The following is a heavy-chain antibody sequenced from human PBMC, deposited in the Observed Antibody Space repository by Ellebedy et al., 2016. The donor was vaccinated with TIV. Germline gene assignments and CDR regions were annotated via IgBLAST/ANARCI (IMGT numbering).Heavy chain of an antibody. D-gene: IGHD1-26*01. CDR1: GFTFSSYS. V-gene: IGHV3-21*01. Sequence: GESLKISXAASGFTFSSYSMNWVRQAPGKGLEWVSSISSSSSYIYYADSVKGRFTISRDNAKNSLYLQMNSLRAEDTAVYYCAREGAYRSGSYSHFDYWGQGTLVTVSS. CDR2: ISSSSSYI. J-gene: IGHJ4*02. CDR3: AREGAYRSGSYSHFDY.